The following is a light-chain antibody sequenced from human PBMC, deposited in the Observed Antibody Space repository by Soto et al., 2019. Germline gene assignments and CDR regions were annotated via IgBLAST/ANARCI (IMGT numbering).Light chain of an antibody. J-gene: IGKJ2*01. CDR3: QQYGSSPYT. CDR2: SAS. CDR1: KSVDSIY. Sequence: EIVLTQSPGTLSLFPGERATLSCRASKSVDSIYIAWYQQKPGQAPRLLIYSASSWATGVPAMFIGSGSGTDFTISICRLEPEDSAVYYCQQYGSSPYTFGHVTKLEIK. V-gene: IGKV3-20*01.